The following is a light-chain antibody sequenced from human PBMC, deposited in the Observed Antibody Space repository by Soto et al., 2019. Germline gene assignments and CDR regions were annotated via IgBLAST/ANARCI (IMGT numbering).Light chain of an antibody. CDR3: QEYGSSPCT. CDR2: GAS. J-gene: IGKJ1*01. Sequence: EIVLTQSPGTLSLSPGERATLSCRASQSVSSSYLAWYQQKPGQAPRLLIYGASSRATGIPDRFSGSGSGPDFTLTISRLEPGDFAVYYCQEYGSSPCTFGQGTKVEIK. V-gene: IGKV3-20*01. CDR1: QSVSSSY.